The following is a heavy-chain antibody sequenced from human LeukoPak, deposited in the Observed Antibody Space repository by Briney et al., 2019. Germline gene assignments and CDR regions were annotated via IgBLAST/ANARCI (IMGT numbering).Heavy chain of an antibody. CDR2: ISNDGSNK. J-gene: IGHJ4*02. CDR1: GITFSSYA. V-gene: IGHV3-30-3*01. Sequence: GGSLRLSCAASGITFSSYAMHWVRQAPGKGLEWVAVISNDGSNKHYADSVKGRFTISRDNSKNTLYLQMNSLRAEDTAVYYCAREDLGYWGQGTLVTVSS. CDR3: AREDLGY.